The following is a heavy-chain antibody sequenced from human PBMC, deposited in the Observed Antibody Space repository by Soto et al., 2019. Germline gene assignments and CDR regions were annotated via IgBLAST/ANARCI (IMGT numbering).Heavy chain of an antibody. Sequence: QVQLQQSGPGLVKPSETLSLTCSVSSGPTSSHNWGWIRQTPGRGLEWIGYVYSTGGTSYNPSLNSRVPISADTSTNHISLTLTSVTAADTAVYYCVRQGIGNLHGLVDVLGQGTTVRVSS. J-gene: IGHJ6*02. CDR3: VRQGIGNLHGLVDV. V-gene: IGHV4-59*08. CDR2: VYSTGGT. D-gene: IGHD1-1*01. CDR1: SGPTSSHN.